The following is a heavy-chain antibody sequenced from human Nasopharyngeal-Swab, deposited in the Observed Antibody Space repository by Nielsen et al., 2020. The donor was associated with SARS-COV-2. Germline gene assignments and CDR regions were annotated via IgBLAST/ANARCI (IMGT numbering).Heavy chain of an antibody. Sequence: WIRQPPEKGLEWIGSIYYSGSTYYNPSLKSRVTISVDTSKNQFSLKLSSVTAADTAVYYCARLDYDILTGYGDLYYFDYWGQGTLVTVSS. V-gene: IGHV4-39*01. J-gene: IGHJ4*02. CDR3: ARLDYDILTGYGDLYYFDY. CDR2: IYYSGST. D-gene: IGHD3-9*01.